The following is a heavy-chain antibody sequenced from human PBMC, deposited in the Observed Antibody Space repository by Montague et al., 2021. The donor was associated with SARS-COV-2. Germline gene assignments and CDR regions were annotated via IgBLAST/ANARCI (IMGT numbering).Heavy chain of an antibody. CDR1: GFTFSSYG. V-gene: IGHV3-33*01. CDR3: ARLYYYDSGRRMGYYYYGMDV. J-gene: IGHJ6*02. Sequence: SLRLSCAASGFTFSSYGMHWVRQAPGKGLEWVAVIWYDGSNKYYADSVKGRFTISRDNSKNTLYLQMNSLRAEDTAVYYCARLYYYDSGRRMGYYYYGMDVWGQGTTVTVSS. CDR2: IWYDGSNK. D-gene: IGHD3-10*01.